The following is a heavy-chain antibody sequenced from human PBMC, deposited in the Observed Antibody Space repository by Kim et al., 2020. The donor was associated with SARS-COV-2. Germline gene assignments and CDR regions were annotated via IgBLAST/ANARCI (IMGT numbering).Heavy chain of an antibody. CDR1: GYSFTSYW. CDR2: IYPGDSDT. CDR3: ARSGYSYGFGYSYFDY. D-gene: IGHD5-18*01. V-gene: IGHV5-51*01. J-gene: IGHJ4*02. Sequence: GESLKISCKGSGYSFTSYWIGWVRQMPGKGLEWMGIIYPGDSDTRYSPSFQGQVTISADKSISTAYLQWSSLKASDTAMYYCARSGYSYGFGYSYFDYWGQGTLVTVSS.